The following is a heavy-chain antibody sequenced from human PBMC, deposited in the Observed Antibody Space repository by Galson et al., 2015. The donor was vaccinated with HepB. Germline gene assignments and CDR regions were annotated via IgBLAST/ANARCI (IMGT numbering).Heavy chain of an antibody. D-gene: IGHD3-10*01. J-gene: IGHJ4*02. V-gene: IGHV4-39*01. CDR2: IYDSGST. CDR3: ARLGGGYYYGSGSFYNAVDY. CDR1: GGSISRSTYY. Sequence: LSLTCSVSGGSISRSTYYWGWIRQPPGKGPEWIGNIYDSGSTYYNPSLKSRVTIFVDTSKNQFSLKLNSVTAADTAVYYCARLGGGYYYGSGSFYNAVDYWGQGNLVTVSS.